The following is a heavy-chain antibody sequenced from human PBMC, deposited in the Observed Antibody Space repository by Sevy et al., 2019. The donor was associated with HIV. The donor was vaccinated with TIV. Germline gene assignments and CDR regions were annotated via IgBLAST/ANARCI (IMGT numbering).Heavy chain of an antibody. V-gene: IGHV4-59*01. Sequence: SETLSLTCTVSGGSISTYYWSWIRQPPGRGLEYIGYIYYTGSTNYNPSLKSRVTISVDTSKNQFSLNLRSVTAVDTAVYYCARAPPVRSGDDSLNWFDPWGQRTLVTVSS. CDR3: ARAPPVRSGDDSLNWFDP. CDR1: GGSISTYY. CDR2: IYYTGST. J-gene: IGHJ5*02. D-gene: IGHD5-12*01.